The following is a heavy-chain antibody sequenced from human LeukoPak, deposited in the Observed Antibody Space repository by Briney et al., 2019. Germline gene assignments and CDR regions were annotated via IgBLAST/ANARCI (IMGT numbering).Heavy chain of an antibody. CDR1: KFIFSNYG. CDR3: AKDSWGRYCSSTSCYGDY. CDR2: ISASGGST. D-gene: IGHD2-2*01. V-gene: IGHV3-23*01. J-gene: IGHJ4*02. Sequence: GGSLRLSCVVSKFIFSNYGMSWVRQAPGKGLEWVSAISASGGSTFYADSVKGRFTISRDNSKNTLYLQMNSLRAEDTAVYYCAKDSWGRYCSSTSCYGDYWGQGTLVTVSS.